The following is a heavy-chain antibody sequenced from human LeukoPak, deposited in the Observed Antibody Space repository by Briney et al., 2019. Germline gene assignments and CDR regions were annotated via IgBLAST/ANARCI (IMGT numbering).Heavy chain of an antibody. V-gene: IGHV3-21*01. D-gene: IGHD1-26*01. J-gene: IGHJ3*02. CDR2: ISWRNIDI. CDR1: GFTLSSYN. CDR3: ARGGIITSYAFEI. Sequence: GGSLRLSCVASGFTLSSYNMKWVRQAPGKRLEWVSSISWRNIDIEYADSVKGRFTISRDNAKNSLYLQMDSLRAEDTAVYYCARGGIITSYAFEIWGQGTMVTVSS.